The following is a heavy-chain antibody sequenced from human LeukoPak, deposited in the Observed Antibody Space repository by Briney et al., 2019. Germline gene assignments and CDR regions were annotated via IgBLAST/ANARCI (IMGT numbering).Heavy chain of an antibody. CDR2: MNPNSGNT. CDR1: GYTFTSYD. J-gene: IGHJ5*02. D-gene: IGHD6-13*01. CDR3: ARGYVWDWVAAAFSAFDP. V-gene: IGHV1-8*01. Sequence: GASVRVSCKASGYTFTSYDINWVRQATGQGLEWMGWMNPNSGNTGYAQKFQGRVTMTRNTSISTAYMELSSLRSEDTAVYYCARGYVWDWVAAAFSAFDPWGQGTLVTVSS.